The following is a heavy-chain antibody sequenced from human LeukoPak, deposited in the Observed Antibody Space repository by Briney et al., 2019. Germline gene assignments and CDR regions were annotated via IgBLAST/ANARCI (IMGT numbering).Heavy chain of an antibody. D-gene: IGHD6-13*01. CDR2: IYYSGST. CDR1: GGSISSSSYY. V-gene: IGHV4-39*07. Sequence: SETLSLTCTVSGGSISSSSYYWGWIRQPPGKGLEWIGSIYYSGSTYYNPSLKSRVTISVDTSKNQFSLKLSSVTAADTAVYYCARDPGSSNGMDVWGKGTTVTVSS. J-gene: IGHJ6*03. CDR3: ARDPGSSNGMDV.